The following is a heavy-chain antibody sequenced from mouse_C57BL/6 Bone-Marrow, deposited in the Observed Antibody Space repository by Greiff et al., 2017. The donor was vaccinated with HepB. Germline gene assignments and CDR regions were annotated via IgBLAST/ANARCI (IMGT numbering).Heavy chain of an antibody. CDR3: ARGFTTVVDY. V-gene: IGHV14-3*01. D-gene: IGHD1-1*01. Sequence: VQLQQSVAELVRPGASVKLSCTAFGFNIKNTYMQWVKQRPEQGLARIGRIDPANGNTKYAPKFQGKGTITADTSSNTAYLQLSSLTSEDTVIYYCARGFTTVVDYWGEGTTLRDAS. CDR1: GFNIKNTY. J-gene: IGHJ2*01. CDR2: IDPANGNT.